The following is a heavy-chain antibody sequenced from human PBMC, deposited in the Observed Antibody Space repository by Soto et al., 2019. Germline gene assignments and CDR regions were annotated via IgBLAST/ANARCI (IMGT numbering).Heavy chain of an antibody. CDR2: ISAYNGNT. J-gene: IGHJ3*02. CDR3: ARIKLWRLGAFDI. V-gene: IGHV1-18*01. CDR1: GYTFTNFG. D-gene: IGHD3-16*01. Sequence: ASVKVSCKTSGYTFTNFGLSWVRQAPGQGLEWMGWISAYNGNTNYAQNFQGRVTMTTDTSTSTAYMELRSLRSDDTAVYYCARIKLWRLGAFDIWGQGTMVTVSS.